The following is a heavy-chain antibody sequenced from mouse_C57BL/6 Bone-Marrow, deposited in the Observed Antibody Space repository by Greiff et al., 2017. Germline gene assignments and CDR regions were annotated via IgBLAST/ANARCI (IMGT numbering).Heavy chain of an antibody. CDR1: GYTFTSYG. V-gene: IGHV1-81*01. J-gene: IGHJ2*01. CDR3: ARGGRPGLGRFDY. Sequence: VRLQESGAELARPGASVKLSCKASGYTFTSYGISWVKQRTGQGLEWIGEIYPRSGNTYYNEKFKGKATLTADKSSSTAYMELRSLTSEDSAVYFCARGGRPGLGRFDYWGQGTTLTVSS. CDR2: IYPRSGNT. D-gene: IGHD4-1*01.